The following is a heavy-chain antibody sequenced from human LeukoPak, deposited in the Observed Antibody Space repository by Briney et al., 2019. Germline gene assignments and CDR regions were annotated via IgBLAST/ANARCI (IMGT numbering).Heavy chain of an antibody. J-gene: IGHJ4*02. D-gene: IGHD3-10*01. Sequence: PGGSLSFSCAASGFTFSSYAMSWVRQAPGKGLEWVSAISGSGGSTYYADSVKGRFTISRDNSKNTLYLQMNSLRAEDTAVYYCAKGQGPPEYGSGSYYRPDYWGQGTLVTVSS. CDR3: AKGQGPPEYGSGSYYRPDY. CDR2: ISGSGGST. CDR1: GFTFSSYA. V-gene: IGHV3-23*01.